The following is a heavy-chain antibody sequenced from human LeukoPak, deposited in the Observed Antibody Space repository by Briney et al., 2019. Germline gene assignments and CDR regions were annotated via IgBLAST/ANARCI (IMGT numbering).Heavy chain of an antibody. CDR3: ARDYYGSGSYYDASDI. CDR1: GGSISSYY. J-gene: IGHJ3*02. Sequence: SETLSLTCTVSGGSISSYYWSWIRQPAGKGLEWIGRTYTSGSTNYNPSLKSRVTISVDKSRNQFSLKLSSVTAADTAVYYCARDYYGSGSYYDASDIWGQGTMVTVSS. CDR2: TYTSGST. V-gene: IGHV4-4*07. D-gene: IGHD3-10*01.